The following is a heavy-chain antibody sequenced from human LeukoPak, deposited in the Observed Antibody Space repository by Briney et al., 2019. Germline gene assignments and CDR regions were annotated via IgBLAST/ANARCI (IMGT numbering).Heavy chain of an antibody. CDR2: ISSSGNT. CDR3: VKGRISEDGLDF. V-gene: IGHV3-23*01. Sequence: GGSLRLSCAASGFTFSRSAMTWVRQTPGKGLDWVSSISSSGNTYYADSVKGRFTISRDNSKNMLYLQMNSLRAGETAVYYCVKGRISEDGLDFWGQGTLVTVSS. J-gene: IGHJ4*02. D-gene: IGHD6-13*01. CDR1: GFTFSRSA.